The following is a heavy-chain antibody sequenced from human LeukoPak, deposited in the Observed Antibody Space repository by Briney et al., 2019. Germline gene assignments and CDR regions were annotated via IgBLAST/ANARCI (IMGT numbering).Heavy chain of an antibody. Sequence: GGSLRLSCAASGFIFNDFWMSWVRQAPGKGLKWVANIKQDGSEKYYVDSVKGRFTISRDNAQNSLYLQMNSLRAEDTAIYYCATSTAAAGTDWGQGTLVTVSS. CDR3: ATSTAAAGTD. D-gene: IGHD6-13*01. CDR1: GFIFNDFW. J-gene: IGHJ4*02. V-gene: IGHV3-7*03. CDR2: IKQDGSEK.